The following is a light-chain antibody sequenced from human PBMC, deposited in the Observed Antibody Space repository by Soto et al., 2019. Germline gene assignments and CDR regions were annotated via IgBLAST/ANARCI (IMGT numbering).Light chain of an antibody. CDR3: QQYSNWPPCT. CDR1: HSVSTN. J-gene: IGKJ2*02. V-gene: IGKV3-15*01. Sequence: EIVMTQSPATLSVSPGERATLSCRASHSVSTNLAWYQQKPGQAPRLLIYGATTRATGIPARFSGSGSGTEFTLTISSLQSEDFAVYYCQQYSNWPPCTFGQGTRLEIK. CDR2: GAT.